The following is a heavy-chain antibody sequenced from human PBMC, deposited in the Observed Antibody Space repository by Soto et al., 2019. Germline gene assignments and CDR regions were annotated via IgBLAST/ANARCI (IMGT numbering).Heavy chain of an antibody. CDR2: ISSSSSYI. V-gene: IGHV3-21*01. D-gene: IGHD1-20*01. J-gene: IGHJ3*02. CDR1: GFTFSSYS. Sequence: LKISCAASGFTFSSYSMNWVRQAPGKGLEWVSSISSSSSYIYYADSVRGRFTISRDNAKNSLYLQMNSLRAEDTAVYYCARDDGYKGPFDIWGQGTMVTVSS. CDR3: ARDDGYKGPFDI.